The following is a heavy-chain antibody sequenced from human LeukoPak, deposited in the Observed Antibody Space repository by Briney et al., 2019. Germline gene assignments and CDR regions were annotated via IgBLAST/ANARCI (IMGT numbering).Heavy chain of an antibody. CDR1: GGSISSSSHY. CDR2: ISYSGST. CDR3: ARHADRGSNQLGFDS. Sequence: PSETLSLTCTVSGGSISSSSHYWGWICQPPGKGLEWIGSISYSGSTWYNPSLKSRVTISIDTSKNQFSLDLSSVTAADTAFYYCARHADRGSNQLGFDSWGQGTLVTVSS. J-gene: IGHJ4*02. V-gene: IGHV4-39*01. D-gene: IGHD5-24*01.